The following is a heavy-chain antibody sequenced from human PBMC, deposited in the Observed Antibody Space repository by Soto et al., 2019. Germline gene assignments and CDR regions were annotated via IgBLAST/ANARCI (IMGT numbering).Heavy chain of an antibody. D-gene: IGHD3-3*02. CDR1: GDSISSSNSH. CDR3: VRYDRINMKPYSPEGFHI. CDR2: VYYGGAFFYSGNI. J-gene: IGHJ3*02. Sequence: SETLSLTCTVSGDSISSSNSHWGWTRQPPGKGLEYIGSVYYGGAFFYSGNIYYNPSLKSRVTISVDTSKNQFSLRLSSVTAADTGVYYCVRYDRINMKPYSPEGFHIWGQGTMVTVSS. V-gene: IGHV4-39*01.